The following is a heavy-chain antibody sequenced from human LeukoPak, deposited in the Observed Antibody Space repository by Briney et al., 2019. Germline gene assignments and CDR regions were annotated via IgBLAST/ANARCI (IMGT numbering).Heavy chain of an antibody. V-gene: IGHV3-66*01. CDR3: ARENQLLSDY. Sequence: GGSLRLSCAASGFTVSSNYMSWVRQAPGKGLEWVSIIYSGGSTYYADSVKGRFSISRDNSKNTLYLQMNSLRAEDTAVYYCARENQLLSDYWGQGTLVTVSS. J-gene: IGHJ4*02. CDR2: IYSGGST. CDR1: GFTVSSNY. D-gene: IGHD2-2*01.